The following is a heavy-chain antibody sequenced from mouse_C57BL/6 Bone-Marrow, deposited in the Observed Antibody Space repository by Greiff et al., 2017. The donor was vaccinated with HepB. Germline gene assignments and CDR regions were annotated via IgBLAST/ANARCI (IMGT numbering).Heavy chain of an antibody. CDR1: GFTFSDYG. D-gene: IGHD1-1*01. Sequence: EVKLVESGGGLVKPGGSLKLSCAASGFTFSDYGMHWVRPAPEKGLEWVAYISSGSSTIYYADTVKGRFTISRDNAKNTLFLQMTSLRSEDTAMYYCASDGSSFPFAYWGQGTLVTVSA. CDR2: ISSGSSTI. J-gene: IGHJ3*01. V-gene: IGHV5-17*01. CDR3: ASDGSSFPFAY.